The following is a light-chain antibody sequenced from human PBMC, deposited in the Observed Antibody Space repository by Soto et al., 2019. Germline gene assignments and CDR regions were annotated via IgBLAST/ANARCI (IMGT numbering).Light chain of an antibody. Sequence: DIPMSQSPSSLSASVGDRVTITCRASQSISSYLNWYQQKPGKAPKLLIYAASSLQSGVPSRFSGSGSGTDFTLTISSLQPEDFATYYCQDSHNTPRTFGQVTKVDIK. J-gene: IGKJ1*01. CDR2: AAS. CDR3: QDSHNTPRT. V-gene: IGKV1-39*01. CDR1: QSISSY.